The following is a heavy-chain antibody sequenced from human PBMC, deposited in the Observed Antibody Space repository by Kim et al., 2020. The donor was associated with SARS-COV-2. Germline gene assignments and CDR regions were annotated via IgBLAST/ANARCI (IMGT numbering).Heavy chain of an antibody. D-gene: IGHD2-2*01. V-gene: IGHV4-59*13. CDR3: ARNIVVVPAEISYFDY. CDR2: IYYSGST. CDR1: GGSISSYY. J-gene: IGHJ4*02. Sequence: SETLSLTCTVSGGSISSYYWSWIRQPPGKGLEWIGYIYYSGSTNYNPSLKSRVTISVDTSKNQFSLKLSSVTAADTAVYYCARNIVVVPAEISYFDYWGQGTLVTVSS.